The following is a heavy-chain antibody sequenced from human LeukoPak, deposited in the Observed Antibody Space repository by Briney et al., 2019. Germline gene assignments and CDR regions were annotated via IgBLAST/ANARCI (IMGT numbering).Heavy chain of an antibody. CDR3: ARDGQDIVVVVAATYYYYYMDV. V-gene: IGHV1-46*01. J-gene: IGHJ6*03. CDR1: GYTFTSYY. D-gene: IGHD2-15*01. CDR2: INPSGGST. Sequence: ASVKGSCKASGYTFTSYYMHWVRQAPGQGLEWMGMINPSGGSTSYAQKLQGRVTMTTDTSTSTAYMELRSLRSDDTAVYYCARDGQDIVVVVAATYYYYYMDVWGKGTTVTVSS.